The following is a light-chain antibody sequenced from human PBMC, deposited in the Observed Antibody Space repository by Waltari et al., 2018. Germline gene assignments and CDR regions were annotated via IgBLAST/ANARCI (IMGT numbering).Light chain of an antibody. CDR2: KVS. Sequence: QSVLTQPPSASGSPGQSVTISCTGPISAVGIYNFVSWYQQHPGKAPKLIIYKVSERPSGVPDRFSGSKSGNTASLTVSGLQAEDEADYYCSSYVGRYVFGTGTKVTIL. J-gene: IGLJ1*01. CDR3: SSYVGRYV. CDR1: ISAVGIYNF. V-gene: IGLV2-8*01.